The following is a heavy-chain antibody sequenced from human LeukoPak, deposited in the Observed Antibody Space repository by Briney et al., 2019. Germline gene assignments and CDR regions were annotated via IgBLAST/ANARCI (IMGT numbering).Heavy chain of an antibody. CDR3: AREGGFYRPLDY. CDR1: GGSIATTNW. D-gene: IGHD3-3*01. V-gene: IGHV4-4*02. Sequence: SETLSLTCGVSGGSIATTNWWTWVRQPPGKGLEWIGEVHLDGRTNYNPSLESRLTISVDLSENHISLRLTSVTAADTAVYYCAREGGFYRPLDYSGQGTLVTVSS. CDR2: VHLDGRT. J-gene: IGHJ4*02.